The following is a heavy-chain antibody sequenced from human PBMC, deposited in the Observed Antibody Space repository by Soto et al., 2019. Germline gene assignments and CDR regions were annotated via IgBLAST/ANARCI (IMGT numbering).Heavy chain of an antibody. CDR3: ARGGSGWIVGATTEEQRPPDIDY. Sequence: SETLSLTCTVSGGSISSGDYYWSWIRQPPGKGLEWIGYIYYSGSTYYNPSLKSRVTISVDTSKNQFSLKLSSVTAADTAVYYCARGGSGWIVGATTEEQRPPDIDYWGQGTLVTVSS. V-gene: IGHV4-30-4*01. D-gene: IGHD1-26*01. CDR2: IYYSGST. J-gene: IGHJ4*02. CDR1: GGSISSGDYY.